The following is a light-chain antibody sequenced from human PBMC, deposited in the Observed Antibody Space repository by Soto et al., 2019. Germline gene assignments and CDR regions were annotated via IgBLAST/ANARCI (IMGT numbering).Light chain of an antibody. CDR2: GAS. CDR3: HQYGRSLT. Sequence: EIVLTQSPGTLSLSPGESATLSCRASQSVSSTYLAWYQQKPGQAPRLLIYGASSRATGIPDRFSGSGSGTDFTLTISRLEPEDFVVYYCHQYGRSLTFGGGTKVEIK. J-gene: IGKJ4*01. V-gene: IGKV3-20*01. CDR1: QSVSSTY.